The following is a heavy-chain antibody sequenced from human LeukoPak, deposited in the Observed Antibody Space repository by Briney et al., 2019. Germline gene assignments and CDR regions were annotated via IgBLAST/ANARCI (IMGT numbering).Heavy chain of an antibody. J-gene: IGHJ5*02. CDR2: ITSSATT. V-gene: IGHV3-69-1*01. D-gene: IGHD3-10*01. CDR3: AKDTTVLLWFGEPGWFDP. Sequence: GGSLRLSCAASGFTFSDYYMTWIRQAPGKGLEWVSYITSSATTYYADSVKGRFTISRDDAKNSLYLQMNSLRAEDTAVYYCAKDTTVLLWFGEPGWFDPWGQGTLVTVSS. CDR1: GFTFSDYY.